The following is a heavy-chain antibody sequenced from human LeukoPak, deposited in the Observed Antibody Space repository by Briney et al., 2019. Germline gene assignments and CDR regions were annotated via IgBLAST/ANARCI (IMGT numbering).Heavy chain of an antibody. CDR3: AKTFIAVANPIDY. CDR1: GFTFSSYA. Sequence: GGSLRLSCAASGFTFSSYAMSWVRQALGKGLEWVSVISGGGTSTYYADSVKGRFTISKDNSRNTLYLQMNSLRAEDTAVYYCAKTFIAVANPIDYWGQGTLVTVSS. J-gene: IGHJ4*02. D-gene: IGHD6-19*01. CDR2: ISGGGTST. V-gene: IGHV3-23*01.